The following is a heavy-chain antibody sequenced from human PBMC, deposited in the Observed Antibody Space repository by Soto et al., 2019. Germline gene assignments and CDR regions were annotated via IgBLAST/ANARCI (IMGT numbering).Heavy chain of an antibody. D-gene: IGHD2-21*02. V-gene: IGHV1-46*01. J-gene: IGHJ4*02. Sequence: ASVKVSCKASGYTFTSYYMNWVRQAPGQGLEWLGIINPSGGYTTYAQRFLGRVTMTSDTSTSTVHMELGSLTFEDTAVYYCARSIVVVTALDYWGQGTLVTVSS. CDR1: GYTFTSYY. CDR2: INPSGGYT. CDR3: ARSIVVVTALDY.